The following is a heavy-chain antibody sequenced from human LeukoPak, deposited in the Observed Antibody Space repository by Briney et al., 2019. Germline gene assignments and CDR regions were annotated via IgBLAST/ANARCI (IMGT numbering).Heavy chain of an antibody. CDR1: GFTFSSYS. Sequence: GSLRLSCAASGFTFSSYSMNWVRQAPGKGLEWVSSISSSSSSYIYYADSVKGRFTISRDNAKNSLYLQMNSLRAEDTAVYYCARFPGYGSSSKGEYYYGMDVWGKGTTVTVSS. V-gene: IGHV3-21*01. J-gene: IGHJ6*04. CDR3: ARFPGYGSSSKGEYYYGMDV. CDR2: ISSSSSSYI. D-gene: IGHD6-13*01.